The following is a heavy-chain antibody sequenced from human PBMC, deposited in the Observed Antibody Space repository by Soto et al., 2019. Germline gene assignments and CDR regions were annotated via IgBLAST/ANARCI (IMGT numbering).Heavy chain of an antibody. J-gene: IGHJ3*02. D-gene: IGHD2-2*01. Sequence: SESLSLTCAVYGGSFSGYYWSWILQPPGKGLEWIGEINHSGSTNYNPSLKSRVTISVDTSKNQFSLKLSSVTAADTAVYYCARGRGGWFINQLLNAFDIWGQGTMVTVSS. CDR3: ARGRGGWFINQLLNAFDI. CDR2: INHSGST. CDR1: GGSFSGYY. V-gene: IGHV4-34*01.